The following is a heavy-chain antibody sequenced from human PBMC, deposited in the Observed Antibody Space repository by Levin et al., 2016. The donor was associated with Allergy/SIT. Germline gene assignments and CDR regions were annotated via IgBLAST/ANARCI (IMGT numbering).Heavy chain of an antibody. J-gene: IGHJ4*02. CDR2: IIPILGIA. Sequence: WVRQAPGQGLEWMGRIIPILGIANYAQKFQGRVTITADKSTSTAYMELSSLRSEDTAVYYCAVQSSVSIAARPLWGQGTLVTVSS. CDR3: AVQSSVSIAARPL. V-gene: IGHV1-69*02. D-gene: IGHD6-6*01.